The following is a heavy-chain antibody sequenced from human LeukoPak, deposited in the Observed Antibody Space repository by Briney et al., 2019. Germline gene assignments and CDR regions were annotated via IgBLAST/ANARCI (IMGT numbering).Heavy chain of an antibody. D-gene: IGHD2-2*01. CDR2: INPSGGST. J-gene: IGHJ5*02. CDR3: ARAGCSSTSCYAGPGRFDP. CDR1: GYTFTSYY. Sequence: ASVKVSCKASGYTFTSYYMHWVRQAPGQGLEWIGIINPSGGSTSYAQKFQGRVTMTRDTSTSTVYMELSSLRSEDTAVYYCARAGCSSTSCYAGPGRFDPWGQGTLVTVSS. V-gene: IGHV1-46*01.